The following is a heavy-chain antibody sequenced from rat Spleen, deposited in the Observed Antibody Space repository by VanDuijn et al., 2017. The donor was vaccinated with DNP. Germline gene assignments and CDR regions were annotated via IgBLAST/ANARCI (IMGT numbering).Heavy chain of an antibody. Sequence: QVQLKESGPGLVQPSQTLSLTCTVAGFSLSTYNVHWVRQPPGKGLEWMGVIWKHGATRYNSVFKSRLTISKDTSTSQVFLKMNSLQTEDTATYYCARAQGPYSSYTPFDYWGQGVMVTVSS. D-gene: IGHD1-2*01. CDR1: GFSLSTYN. CDR2: IWKHGAT. CDR3: ARAQGPYSSYTPFDY. J-gene: IGHJ2*01. V-gene: IGHV2-41*01.